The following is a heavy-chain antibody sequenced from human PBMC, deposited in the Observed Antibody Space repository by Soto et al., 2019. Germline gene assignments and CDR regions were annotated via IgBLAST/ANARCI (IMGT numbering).Heavy chain of an antibody. CDR3: ARDIDYGDYIAESYYYYYGMDV. J-gene: IGHJ6*02. D-gene: IGHD4-17*01. V-gene: IGHV1-46*01. Sequence: ASVKVSFKASGYTFTSYYMHWVRQAPGQGLEWMGIINPSGGSTSYAQEFQGRVTMTRDTSTSTVYMELSSLRSEDTAVYYCARDIDYGDYIAESYYYYYGMDVWGQGTTVTVSS. CDR1: GYTFTSYY. CDR2: INPSGGST.